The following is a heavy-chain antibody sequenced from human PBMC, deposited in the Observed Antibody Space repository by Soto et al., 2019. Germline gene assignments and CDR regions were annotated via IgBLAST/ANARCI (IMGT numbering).Heavy chain of an antibody. CDR2: IYYSGNT. Sequence: SETLSLTCTVSGVSVSNGLYYWNWLRQSPGKGLEWIGSIYYSGNTYYNPSLQSRVTISVDTSKNQFSLKLSSVTAADTAVYYCARCGIVGAQTPDYWGQGTLVTVSS. V-gene: IGHV4-39*01. CDR3: ARCGIVGAQTPDY. J-gene: IGHJ4*02. D-gene: IGHD1-26*01. CDR1: GVSVSNGLYY.